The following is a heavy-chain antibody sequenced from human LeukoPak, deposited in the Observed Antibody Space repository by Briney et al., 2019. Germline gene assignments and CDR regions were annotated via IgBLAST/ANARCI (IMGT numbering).Heavy chain of an antibody. V-gene: IGHV3-23*01. CDR3: AKDPPHLYDYVWGSFDS. D-gene: IGHD3-16*01. Sequence: GGSLRLSCAASGFSFSSYAMSWVRQGPGGRLGWVSAISGGGDMTHYTESVNGRLPIPRDNAKNPLYLQMNSLRPEDTAVYYCAKDPPHLYDYVWGSFDSWGQGTLVTVSS. CDR1: GFSFSSYA. J-gene: IGHJ4*02. CDR2: ISGGGDMT.